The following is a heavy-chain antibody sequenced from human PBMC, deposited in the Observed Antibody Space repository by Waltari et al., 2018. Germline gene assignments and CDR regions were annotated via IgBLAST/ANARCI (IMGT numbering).Heavy chain of an antibody. V-gene: IGHV4-38-2*01. D-gene: IGHD2-2*03. CDR3: SRQVLGYCTSAACRRLES. Sequence: QVQLLESGPGLVKSSETLSLTCDVSGYAVNSGFYWGWIRQAPGEGLEWVATVYHDGTTFYHPSLKSQLSVSMDTSKNQISLTLKSVTAADTAVYHCSRQVLGYCTSAACRRLESWGQGTLVTVSS. CDR2: VYHDGTT. J-gene: IGHJ4*02. CDR1: GYAVNSGFY.